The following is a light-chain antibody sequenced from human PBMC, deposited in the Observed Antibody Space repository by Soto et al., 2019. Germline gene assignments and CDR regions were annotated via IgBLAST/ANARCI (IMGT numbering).Light chain of an antibody. CDR2: EVN. J-gene: IGLJ1*01. Sequence: QSVLTQPASVSGSPGQSVTISCTGTSSDVGGYDYVSWYQQHPGTAPKPILYEVNNRPSGVSNRFSGSKSGNTASLIISGLQTEDEANYYCSAYTTSNTLIFGTGTKVTVL. CDR3: SAYTTSNTLI. CDR1: SSDVGGYDY. V-gene: IGLV2-14*01.